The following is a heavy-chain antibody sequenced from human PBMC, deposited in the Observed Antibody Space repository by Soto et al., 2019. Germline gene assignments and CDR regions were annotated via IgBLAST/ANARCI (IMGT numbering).Heavy chain of an antibody. V-gene: IGHV4-31*01. CDR1: GGSISSGGYY. J-gene: IGHJ1*01. Sequence: SETLSLTCNVSGGSISSGGYYWIWIRQHPGKGLEWIGNIHHSGNNNYNPSIKIQLSISVDTSKNQFNLKLGTVAATDKHEYYCRRGVRFWGQGTLVTVSS. CDR2: IHHSGNN. D-gene: IGHD3-10*01. CDR3: RRGVRF.